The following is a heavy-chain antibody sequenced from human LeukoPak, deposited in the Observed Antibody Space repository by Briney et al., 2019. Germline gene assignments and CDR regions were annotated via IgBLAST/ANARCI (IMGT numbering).Heavy chain of an antibody. D-gene: IGHD6-19*01. Sequence: SETLSLTCTGSGGSISSSSYYWGWIRQPPGKGLEWIGSIYYSGSTYYNPSLKSRVTISVDTSKNQFSLKLSSVTAADTAVYYCARHRIAVAGHFDYWGQGTLVTVSS. CDR1: GGSISSSSYY. CDR2: IYYSGST. V-gene: IGHV4-39*01. CDR3: ARHRIAVAGHFDY. J-gene: IGHJ4*02.